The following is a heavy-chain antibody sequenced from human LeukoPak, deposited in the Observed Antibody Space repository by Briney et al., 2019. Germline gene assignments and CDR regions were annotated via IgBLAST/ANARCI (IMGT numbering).Heavy chain of an antibody. J-gene: IGHJ4*02. CDR2: INPNSGGA. D-gene: IGHD2-15*01. V-gene: IGHV1-2*02. CDR1: GYTFTGYY. Sequence: ASVKVSCKASGYTFTGYYIHWVRQAPGQGLEWVGWINPNSGGAKYAQKFQGRVTMTRDTSTSTVYMELSSLRSEDTAVYYCARDGPDCSGGSCYEGYWGQGTLVTVSS. CDR3: ARDGPDCSGGSCYEGY.